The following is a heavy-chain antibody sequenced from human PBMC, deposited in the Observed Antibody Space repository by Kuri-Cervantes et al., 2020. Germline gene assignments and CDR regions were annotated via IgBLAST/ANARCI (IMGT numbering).Heavy chain of an antibody. CDR2: INSDGSST. CDR1: GFTFSSYW. D-gene: IGHD3-9*01. J-gene: IGHJ2*01. CDR3: ARDLRYFGYFDL. V-gene: IGHV3-74*01. Sequence: GESLKISCAASGFTFSSYWMHWVRQAPGEGLVWVSRINSDGSSTSYADSVKGRFTISRDNAKNTLYLQMNSLRAEDTAVYYCARDLRYFGYFDLWGRGTLVTVSS.